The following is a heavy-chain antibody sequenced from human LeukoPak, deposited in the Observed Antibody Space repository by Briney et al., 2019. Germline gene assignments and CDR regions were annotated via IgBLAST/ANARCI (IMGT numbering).Heavy chain of an antibody. CDR1: GFTFSSYA. V-gene: IGHV3-23*01. CDR3: ARDSSGTVDY. J-gene: IGHJ4*02. D-gene: IGHD2-8*02. CDR2: ISCSGGST. Sequence: PGGSLRLSCAASGFTFSSYAMSWVRQAPGKGLEWVSAISCSGGSTYYADSVKGRFTISRDNSKNTLYLQMNSLRAEGTAVYYCARDSSGTVDYWGQGTLVTVSS.